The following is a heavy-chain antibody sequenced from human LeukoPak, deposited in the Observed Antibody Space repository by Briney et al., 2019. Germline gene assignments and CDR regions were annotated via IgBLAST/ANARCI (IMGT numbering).Heavy chain of an antibody. Sequence: ASVKVSCKASGGTFSSYAISWLRQAPGQGIEWMGGIIPIFGTANYAQKFQGRVTITPDESTSTAYMELSSLRSEDTAVYYCARAREVRLMVVIALDYWGQGTLVTVSS. CDR1: GGTFSSYA. J-gene: IGHJ4*02. V-gene: IGHV1-69*13. D-gene: IGHD2-21*01. CDR3: ARAREVRLMVVIALDY. CDR2: IIPIFGTA.